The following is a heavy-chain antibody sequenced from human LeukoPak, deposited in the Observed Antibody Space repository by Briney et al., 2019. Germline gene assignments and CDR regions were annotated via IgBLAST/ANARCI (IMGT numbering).Heavy chain of an antibody. D-gene: IGHD6-19*01. CDR1: GFTFSSYD. Sequence: GGSLRLSCAASGFTFSSYDMHWVRQATGKGLEWVSAIGTAGDTYYPGSVKGRLTISRENAMNSLYLQMNSLRAEDTAVYYCARARSGWYSDYWGQGTLVTVSS. CDR2: IGTAGDT. J-gene: IGHJ4*02. CDR3: ARARSGWYSDY. V-gene: IGHV3-13*01.